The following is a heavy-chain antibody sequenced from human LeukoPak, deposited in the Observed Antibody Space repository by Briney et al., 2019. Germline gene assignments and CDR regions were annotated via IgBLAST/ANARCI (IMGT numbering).Heavy chain of an antibody. CDR2: IYSDGDI. CDR1: GFTISSYY. V-gene: IGHV3-66*02. Sequence: GSLRLSCAAPGFTISSYYMSWVRQAPGKGLEWVSVIYSDGDIYYADSVRGRFTISRDISKNTLNLQMDSLKTEDTGVYYCARDTDITSTRFFDLWGLGTLVTISS. CDR3: ARDTDITSTRFFDL. D-gene: IGHD1-14*01. J-gene: IGHJ4*02.